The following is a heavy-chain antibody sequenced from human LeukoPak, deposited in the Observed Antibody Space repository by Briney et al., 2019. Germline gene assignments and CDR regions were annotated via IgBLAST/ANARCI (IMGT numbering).Heavy chain of an antibody. Sequence: ASVKVSCKASGYTFTSYGISWVRQAPGQGLEWMGWISAYNGNTNYAQKLQGRVTMTTDTSTSTAYMELSSLRSEDTAVYYCARVLRFLESWFDPWGQGTLVTVSS. CDR3: ARVLRFLESWFDP. D-gene: IGHD3-3*01. V-gene: IGHV1-18*01. CDR2: ISAYNGNT. CDR1: GYTFTSYG. J-gene: IGHJ5*02.